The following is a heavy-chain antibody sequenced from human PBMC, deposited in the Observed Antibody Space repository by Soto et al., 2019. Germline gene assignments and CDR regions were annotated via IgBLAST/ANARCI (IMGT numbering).Heavy chain of an antibody. J-gene: IGHJ5*02. CDR3: AMSCYDTTGFAVDR. CDR2: MYFGGSF. D-gene: IGHD3-22*01. Sequence: SETLSLTCTVSGASVSTGYWSWIRQPPGKGLEWIGFMYFGGSFNYNPSLTSRVTISVETSKNQFSMKMTSVTAADTAVYYCAMSCYDTTGFAVDRRGQGTLVTVSS. V-gene: IGHV4-59*02. CDR1: GASVSTGY.